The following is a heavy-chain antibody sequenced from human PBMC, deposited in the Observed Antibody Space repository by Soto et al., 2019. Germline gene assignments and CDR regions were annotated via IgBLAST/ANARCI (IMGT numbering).Heavy chain of an antibody. V-gene: IGHV2-5*02. D-gene: IGHD3-3*01. CDR3: AHRVLRTVFGLVTTTAIYFDF. CDR1: GFSLTTSGVG. CDR2: IYWDDDK. Sequence: QITLNESGPTQVKPRQTLTLTCTFSGFSLTTSGVGVGWIRQSPGKAPEWLALIYWDDDKRYSPSLKSRLTIPKDTAKNQVVLTIADLDPADTATYYCAHRVLRTVFGLVTTTAIYFDFWGQGTPVAVSS. J-gene: IGHJ4*02.